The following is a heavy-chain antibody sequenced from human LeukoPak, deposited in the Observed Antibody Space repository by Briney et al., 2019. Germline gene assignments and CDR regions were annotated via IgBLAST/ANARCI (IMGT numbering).Heavy chain of an antibody. V-gene: IGHV3-21*01. Sequence: GGSLRLSCAASGFTFSSYSMNWVRQAPGKGLEWVSSISSSSSYIYYADSVKGRFTISRDNAKNSLYFQMNSLRAADTAVYYCVRVPVTSWYLPLDYWGQGTLVTVSS. J-gene: IGHJ4*02. D-gene: IGHD2-15*01. CDR2: ISSSSSYI. CDR3: VRVPVTSWYLPLDY. CDR1: GFTFSSYS.